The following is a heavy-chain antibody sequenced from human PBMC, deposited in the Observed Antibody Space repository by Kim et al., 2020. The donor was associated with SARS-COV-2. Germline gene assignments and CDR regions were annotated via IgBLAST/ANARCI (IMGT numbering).Heavy chain of an antibody. J-gene: IGHJ5*02. D-gene: IGHD3-22*01. CDR3: ARDLGYYDSSAPWGAWFDP. V-gene: IGHV3-11*06. Sequence: GRFTISRDNAKNSLYLQMNSLRAEDTAVYYCARDLGYYDSSAPWGAWFDPWGQGTLVTVSS.